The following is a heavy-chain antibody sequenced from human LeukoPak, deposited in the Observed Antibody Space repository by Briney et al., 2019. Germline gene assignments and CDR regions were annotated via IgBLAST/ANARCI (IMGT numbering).Heavy chain of an antibody. CDR3: AKDRGSSSSAYCMDV. J-gene: IGHJ6*02. CDR2: ISYDGVTK. V-gene: IGHV3-30*18. Sequence: PGGSLRLSCAASGFTFSRYGMHWVRQAPGRGLEWVSLISYDGVTKYYADTVKGRFTISRDNYKNTLYVQMNSLRAEDTAVYYCAKDRGSSSSAYCMDVWGQGTTVTVSS. CDR1: GFTFSRYG. D-gene: IGHD6-13*01.